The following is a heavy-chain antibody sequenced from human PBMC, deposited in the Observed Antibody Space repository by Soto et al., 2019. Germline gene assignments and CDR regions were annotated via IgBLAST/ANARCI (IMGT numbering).Heavy chain of an antibody. CDR2: INHSGST. J-gene: IGHJ4*02. CDR3: ARAMTHFDY. CDR1: GGSFSGYY. V-gene: IGHV4-34*01. Sequence: PSETLSLTCAVYGGSFSGYYWSWIRQPPGKGLEWIGEINHSGSTNYNPSLKSRVTIPVDTSKNQFSLKLSSVTAADTAVYYCARAMTHFDYWGQGTLVTVSS.